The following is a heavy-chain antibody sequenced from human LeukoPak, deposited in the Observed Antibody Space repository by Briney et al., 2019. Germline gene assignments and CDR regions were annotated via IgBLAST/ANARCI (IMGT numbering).Heavy chain of an antibody. J-gene: IGHJ6*02. CDR3: AKDLAPAPAAGKDV. V-gene: IGHV3-74*01. D-gene: IGHD2-2*01. Sequence: PGGSLRLSCVASGFSLSGYWMYWVRQAPGKGLMYISRNNGDGSTTNYADVVKGRFTMSRDNVKNTLYLQMNSLRVEDTAVYYFAKDLAPAPAAGKDVWGQGTTVTVS. CDR1: GFSLSGYW. CDR2: NNGDGSTT.